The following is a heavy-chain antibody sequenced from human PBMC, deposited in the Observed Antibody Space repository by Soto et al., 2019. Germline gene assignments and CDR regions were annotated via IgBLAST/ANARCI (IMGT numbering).Heavy chain of an antibody. CDR3: ARDPAGGDGYSDYYYGRDV. V-gene: IGHV1-69*06. J-gene: IGHJ6*04. D-gene: IGHD5-18*01. Sequence: SVKVSCKASGGTFSSYAISWVRQAPGQGLEWMGGIIPIFGTANYAQKFQGRVTITADKSTSTAYMGLSSLRSEDTAEYYCARDPAGGDGYSDYYYGRDVGGKGTTVTVSS. CDR2: IIPIFGTA. CDR1: GGTFSSYA.